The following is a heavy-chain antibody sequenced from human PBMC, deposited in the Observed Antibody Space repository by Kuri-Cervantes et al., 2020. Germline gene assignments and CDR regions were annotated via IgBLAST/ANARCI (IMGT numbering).Heavy chain of an antibody. CDR2: FDPEDGET. D-gene: IGHD2-8*01. V-gene: IGHV1-24*01. CDR1: GYTFTGYY. Sequence: ASVKVSCKASGYTFTGYYMHWVRQAPGKGLEWMGGFDPEDGETSYAQKFQGRVTMTYDKSTDTAYTELSSLRSEDTAVYYCATGRTNVTYAGGMDGWGQVGTVTVSS. J-gene: IGHJ6*02. CDR3: ATGRTNVTYAGGMDG.